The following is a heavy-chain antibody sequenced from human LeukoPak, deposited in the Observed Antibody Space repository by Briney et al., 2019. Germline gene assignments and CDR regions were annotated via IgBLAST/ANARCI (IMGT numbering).Heavy chain of an antibody. V-gene: IGHV3-11*01. J-gene: IGHJ6*02. Sequence: GGSLRLSCAASGFTFSDYYMSWIRQAPGKGLEWVSYINPSGNGIYYADPVKGRFTISRDNAQNLMYLQMNSLRVEDTAVYYCARGHYGLDVWGQGTTVIVSS. CDR1: GFTFSDYY. CDR2: INPSGNGI. CDR3: ARGHYGLDV.